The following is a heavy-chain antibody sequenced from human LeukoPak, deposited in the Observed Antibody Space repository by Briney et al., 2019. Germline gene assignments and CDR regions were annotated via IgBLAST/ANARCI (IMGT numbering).Heavy chain of an antibody. D-gene: IGHD1-26*01. CDR2: ISGSGGST. J-gene: IGHJ4*02. Sequence: GGYLRLSCAASGFTFSSYAMSWVRQAPGKGLEWGSAISGSGGSTYYADSVKGRFTISRDNSKSTLYLQMNSLRAEDTAVYYCAKWAGAPNYFGYWGQGTLVTVSS. V-gene: IGHV3-23*01. CDR3: AKWAGAPNYFGY. CDR1: GFTFSSYA.